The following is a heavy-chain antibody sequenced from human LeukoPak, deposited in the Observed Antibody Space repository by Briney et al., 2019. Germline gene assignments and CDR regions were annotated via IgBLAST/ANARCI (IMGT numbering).Heavy chain of an antibody. D-gene: IGHD2-8*02. V-gene: IGHV3-15*01. CDR1: GFTFSNPW. CDR3: TTYRAGGVDY. CDR2: IKSKTDGETT. J-gene: IGHJ4*02. Sequence: GGSLRLSCAVSGFTFSNPWMTWVRQAPGKGREWVGRIKSKTDGETTDYAAPVKGRFTISRDDSKNSLFLQMNSLKTEETAVYYCTTYRAGGVDYWGQGTLVTVSS.